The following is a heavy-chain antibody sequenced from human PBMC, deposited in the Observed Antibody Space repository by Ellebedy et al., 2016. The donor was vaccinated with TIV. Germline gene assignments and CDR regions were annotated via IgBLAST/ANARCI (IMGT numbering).Heavy chain of an antibody. V-gene: IGHV3-53*01. CDR1: GFMFSAYS. CDR3: ARRDRVAGVDY. D-gene: IGHD6-19*01. CDR2: IYSVGTT. Sequence: PGGSLRLSCAGSGFMFSAYSMIWVRQAPGKGLEWVSFIYSVGTTYYADSVKGRFTISRDGSKNTVYLQMNSLRAEDTAMYYCARRDRVAGVDYWGRGTLVTVSS. J-gene: IGHJ4*02.